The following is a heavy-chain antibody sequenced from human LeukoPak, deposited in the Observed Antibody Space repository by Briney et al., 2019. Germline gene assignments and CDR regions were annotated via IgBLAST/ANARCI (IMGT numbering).Heavy chain of an antibody. D-gene: IGHD3-3*01. CDR2: IRNKADTYTT. J-gene: IGHJ4*01. CDR3: AREVWSGYYTLYYFDY. CDR1: GFTFSDHY. V-gene: IGHV3-72*01. Sequence: PGGSLRLSCAASGFTFSDHYMDWVRQAPGKGLEWVGRIRNKADTYTTEYAASVKGRFTISRDDSKNSLYLQMNSLKTEDTAVYYCAREVWSGYYTLYYFDYWGHGTLVTVSS.